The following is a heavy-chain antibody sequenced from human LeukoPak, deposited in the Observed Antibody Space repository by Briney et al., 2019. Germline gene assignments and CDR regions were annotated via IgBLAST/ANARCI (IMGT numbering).Heavy chain of an antibody. CDR1: GFTFSSFE. V-gene: IGHV3-23*01. D-gene: IGHD6-19*01. CDR2: ISGSGGSA. J-gene: IGHJ4*02. CDR3: TKTGYSSGWYRIWDY. Sequence: GGSLRLSCAASGFTFSSFEMSWVRQAPGKGLEWVSAISGSGGSAYYADSVKGRFTIARDNSRNSLSLQMNSLRAEDTALYYCTKTGYSSGWYRIWDYWGQGTLVTVSS.